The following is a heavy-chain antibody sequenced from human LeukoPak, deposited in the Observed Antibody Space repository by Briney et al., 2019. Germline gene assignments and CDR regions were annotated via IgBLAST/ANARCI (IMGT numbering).Heavy chain of an antibody. CDR2: IKQDGSAK. V-gene: IGHV3-7*01. D-gene: IGHD2-21*02. Sequence: GGSLRLSCAASGFTFSDYWMSWVRQAPGKGLEWVANIKQDGSAKYYVDSVKGRFTISRDNAKNSLYLQMNSLRAEDTAVYYCARNGAPVVTAITPYYYYMDVWGKGTTVTVSS. CDR1: GFTFSDYW. CDR3: ARNGAPVVTAITPYYYYMDV. J-gene: IGHJ6*03.